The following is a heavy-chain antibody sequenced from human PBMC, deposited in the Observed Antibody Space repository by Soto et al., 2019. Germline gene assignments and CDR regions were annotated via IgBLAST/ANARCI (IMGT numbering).Heavy chain of an antibody. CDR2: IIPIFGTA. CDR1: GGTFSSYA. CDR3: AXVNLGYCSSTSCSRSYFDY. V-gene: IGHV1-69*13. D-gene: IGHD2-2*01. Sequence: SVKVSCKASGGTFSSYAISWVRQAPGQGLEWMGGIIPIFGTANYAQKFQGRVTITADESTSTAXXXXXXXXXXXTAVYYCAXVNLGYCSSTSCSRSYFDYWGQGTLVTVSS. J-gene: IGHJ4*02.